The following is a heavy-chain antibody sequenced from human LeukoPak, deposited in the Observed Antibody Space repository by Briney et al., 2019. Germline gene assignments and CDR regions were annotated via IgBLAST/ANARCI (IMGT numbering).Heavy chain of an antibody. CDR2: ISYAGNIK. CDR1: GFTFRSYA. CDR3: ARDRILYDFWSGYYFDY. D-gene: IGHD3-3*01. V-gene: IGHV3-30*04. J-gene: IGHJ4*02. Sequence: TGGSLRLSCAASGFTFRSYAMHWVRQAPGKGLEWVALISYAGNIKYYADSVKGRFIISRDNSKNTLYLQMNSLRAEDTAVYYCARDRILYDFWSGYYFDYWGQGTLVTVSS.